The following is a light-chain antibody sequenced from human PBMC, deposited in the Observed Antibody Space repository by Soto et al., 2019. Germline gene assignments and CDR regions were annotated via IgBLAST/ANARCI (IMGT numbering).Light chain of an antibody. CDR2: DVF. J-gene: IGKJ2*01. CDR3: QQYHSFSFP. Sequence: DIQMTPSPSSLSASVGDRVTITCRASQSITYWLAWYQQKPGRAPKLLISDVFNLQSGVPSRFSGSGSGTEFTLTSSSLQPDDSSTYYCQQYHSFSFPVGQGTKLEIK. V-gene: IGKV1-5*01. CDR1: QSITYW.